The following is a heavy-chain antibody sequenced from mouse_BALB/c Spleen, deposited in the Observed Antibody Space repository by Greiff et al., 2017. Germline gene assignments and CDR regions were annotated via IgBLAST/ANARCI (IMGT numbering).Heavy chain of an antibody. Sequence: QVQLQQSGAELVRPGASVTLSCKASGYTFTDYEMHWVKQTPVHGLEWIGAIDPETGGTAYNQKFKGKATLTADKSSSTAYMELRSLTSEDSAVYYCTREAYYDYDDYAMDYWGQGTSVTVSS. CDR1: GYTFTDYE. CDR2: IDPETGGT. V-gene: IGHV1-15*01. CDR3: TREAYYDYDDYAMDY. J-gene: IGHJ4*01. D-gene: IGHD2-4*01.